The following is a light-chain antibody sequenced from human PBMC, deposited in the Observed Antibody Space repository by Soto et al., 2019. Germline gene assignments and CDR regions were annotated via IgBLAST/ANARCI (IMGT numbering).Light chain of an antibody. CDR2: GVS. CDR1: QNVRSDY. V-gene: IGKV3-20*01. CDR3: QQYGTSPLT. Sequence: EIVLTQSPATLSLSPGDRATLSCRASQNVRSDYFAWYQQKPGQAPRVIIFGVSTRASATPDRFRGSGSGTYFTLTISRLEPDDFALYYCQQYGTSPLTFGVGTKVDI. J-gene: IGKJ4*01.